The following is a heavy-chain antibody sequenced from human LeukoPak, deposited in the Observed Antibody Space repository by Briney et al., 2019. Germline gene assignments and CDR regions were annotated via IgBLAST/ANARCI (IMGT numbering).Heavy chain of an antibody. CDR2: IYSGGST. Sequence: GGSLRLSCAASRFTVSSNYMSWVRQAPGKGLEWVSVIYSGGSTYYADSVKGRFTVSRDNSKNTLYLQMNSLRVEDTAVYYCARDLGSSWYYWGQGTLVTVSS. V-gene: IGHV3-66*01. D-gene: IGHD6-13*01. CDR3: ARDLGSSWYY. J-gene: IGHJ4*02. CDR1: RFTVSSNY.